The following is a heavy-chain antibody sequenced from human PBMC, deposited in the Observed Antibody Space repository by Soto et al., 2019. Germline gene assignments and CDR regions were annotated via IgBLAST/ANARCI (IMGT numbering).Heavy chain of an antibody. CDR1: GGSISSSNW. D-gene: IGHD5-12*01. J-gene: IGHJ4*02. CDR3: ARRGRWLQLRPLATFDY. CDR2: IYHSGST. Sequence: PSETLSLTCAVSGGSISSSNWWSWVRQPPGKGLEWIGEIYHSGSTNYNPSLKSRVTISVDTSKNHFSLKLSSVTAADTAVYYCARRGRWLQLRPLATFDYWGQGTLVTVSS. V-gene: IGHV4-4*02.